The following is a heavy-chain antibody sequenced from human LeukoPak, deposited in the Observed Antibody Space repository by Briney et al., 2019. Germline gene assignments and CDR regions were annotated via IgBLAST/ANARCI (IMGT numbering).Heavy chain of an antibody. D-gene: IGHD2-2*02. CDR1: GFTFNSYG. J-gene: IGHJ4*02. V-gene: IGHV3-33*01. CDR2: IWYDGSNK. CDR3: ARDPCSSISCYTAFDY. Sequence: PGRALRLSCAASGFTFNSYGMHWVRQAPGKGLEWVAVIWYDGSNKYYADSVKGRFTISRDNSKNTLYLQMNSLRAEDTAVYYCARDPCSSISCYTAFDYWGQGTLVTVSS.